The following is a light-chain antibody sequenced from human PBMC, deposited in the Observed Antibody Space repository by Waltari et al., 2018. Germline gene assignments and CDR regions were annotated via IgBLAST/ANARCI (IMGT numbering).Light chain of an antibody. V-gene: IGKV4-1*01. CDR3: QQYFSSPYT. J-gene: IGKJ2*01. CDR1: QTLLYTSNNKND. CDR2: WAS. Sequence: DIVMTQSPDSLAVSLGERATINCKSSQTLLYTSNNKNDLTWYQQKSGQPPKVLIFWASNRESGVAERFNGSGSGTDFTLTISRLQPEDVAVYFCQQYFSSPYTFGQGTKLEIK.